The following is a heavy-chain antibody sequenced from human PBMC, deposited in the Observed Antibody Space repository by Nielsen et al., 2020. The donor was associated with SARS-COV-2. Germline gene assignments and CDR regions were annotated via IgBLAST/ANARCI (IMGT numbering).Heavy chain of an antibody. CDR2: INHSGST. Sequence: SQTLSLTCAVYGGSFSGYYRSWIRQPPGKGLEWIGEINHSGSTNYNPSLKSRVTISVDTSKNQFSLKLSSVTAADTAVYYCARKYSGYDWCFDYWGQGTLVTVSS. CDR1: GGSFSGYY. J-gene: IGHJ4*02. D-gene: IGHD5-12*01. V-gene: IGHV4-34*01. CDR3: ARKYSGYDWCFDY.